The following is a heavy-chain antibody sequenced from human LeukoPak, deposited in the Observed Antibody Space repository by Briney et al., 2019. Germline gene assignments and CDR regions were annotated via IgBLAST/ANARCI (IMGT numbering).Heavy chain of an antibody. J-gene: IGHJ6*02. Sequence: SVKVSCKSSGGTFSSYAIIWVRQAPGQGLEWMGGVNPIFGTANYAQKFQGRGTITADESTSTAYMELSSLRSEDTAVYYCASLPRGGADYYGMDVWGQGTTVTVSS. D-gene: IGHD3-10*01. CDR1: GGTFSSYA. CDR2: VNPIFGTA. CDR3: ASLPRGGADYYGMDV. V-gene: IGHV1-69*01.